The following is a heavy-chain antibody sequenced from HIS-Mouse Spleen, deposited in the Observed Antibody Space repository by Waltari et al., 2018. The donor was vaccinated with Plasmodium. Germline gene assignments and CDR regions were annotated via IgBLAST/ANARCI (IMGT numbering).Heavy chain of an antibody. CDR3: AREDILTGYYNDYWYFDL. V-gene: IGHV3-21*01. CDR1: GFTFSYYR. CDR2: ISSSSSYI. D-gene: IGHD3-9*01. J-gene: IGHJ2*01. Sequence: EVQLVESGGGLVKPGGSLRLSCAASGFTFSYYRMNWVRQAPGKGLEGVSSISSSSSYIYYADSVKGRFTISRDNAKNSLYLQMNSLRAEDTAVYYCAREDILTGYYNDYWYFDLWGRGSLVTVSS.